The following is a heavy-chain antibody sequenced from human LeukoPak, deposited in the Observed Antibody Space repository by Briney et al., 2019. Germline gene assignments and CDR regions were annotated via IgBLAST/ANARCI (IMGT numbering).Heavy chain of an antibody. CDR3: ARDQTPFY. Sequence: PGGSLRLSCAPSGFTFSSYAMSWVSQAPGEGLEWVSAISGSGDNTYYADSAKGRFTVSRDNAKSSMWLQMNSLRDEDTAVYYCARDQTPFYWGQGSLVTVSS. CDR2: ISGSGDNT. J-gene: IGHJ4*02. D-gene: IGHD2-15*01. CDR1: GFTFSSYA. V-gene: IGHV3-23*01.